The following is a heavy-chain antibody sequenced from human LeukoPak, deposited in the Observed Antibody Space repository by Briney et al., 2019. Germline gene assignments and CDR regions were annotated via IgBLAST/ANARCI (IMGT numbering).Heavy chain of an antibody. CDR1: GGTFSSYA. D-gene: IGHD3-22*01. J-gene: IGHJ6*02. CDR3: ARGEYYYDSSGFYYRYYYNGMDV. Sequence: ASVTVSCKASGGTFSSYAISWVRQAPGQGLEWMGGIIPIFGTAKYVQKFQGRVTITADESTSTAYMELNSLRSEDTAVYYCARGEYYYDSSGFYYRYYYNGMDVWGQGTTVTVSS. V-gene: IGHV1-69*13. CDR2: IIPIFGTA.